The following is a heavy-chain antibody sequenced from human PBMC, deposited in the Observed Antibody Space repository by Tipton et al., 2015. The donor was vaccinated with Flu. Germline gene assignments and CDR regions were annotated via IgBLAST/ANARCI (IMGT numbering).Heavy chain of an antibody. CDR3: ARGLAAAGTRTLDY. V-gene: IGHV3-74*01. Sequence: SLRLSCTASGFTFSSYWMHWVRQGPGKGLVWVSRINSDGSSTSYADSVKGRFTISRDNAKNTLYLQMSSLRAEDTAVYYCARGLAAAGTRTLDYWGQGTLVTVSS. J-gene: IGHJ4*02. CDR1: GFTFSSYW. CDR2: INSDGSST. D-gene: IGHD6-13*01.